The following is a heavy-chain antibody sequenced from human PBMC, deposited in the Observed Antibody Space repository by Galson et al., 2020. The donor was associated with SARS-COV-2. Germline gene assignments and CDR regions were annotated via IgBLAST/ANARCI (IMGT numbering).Heavy chain of an antibody. J-gene: IGHJ4*02. Sequence: PSETLSLTCALSGGSFSGYYWNWIRQSPGKGLEWIGEINDGGRTNYNPSLESRVGISVDTSKKQFSLKLSSVTAADTAVYHCARGRYPRADGILLWMYRIASSGVFDSWSQGTRVTVSS. CDR1: GGSFSGYY. CDR3: ARGRYPRADGILLWMYRIASSGVFDS. CDR2: INDGGRT. D-gene: IGHD6-13*01. V-gene: IGHV4-34*01.